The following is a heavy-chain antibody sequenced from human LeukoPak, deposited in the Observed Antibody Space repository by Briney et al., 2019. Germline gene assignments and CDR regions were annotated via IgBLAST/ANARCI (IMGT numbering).Heavy chain of an antibody. V-gene: IGHV4-39*07. Sequence: KTSETLSLTCTVSGGSTSTSSYYWGWIRQPPGKGLEWIGSMYYSGSAYHNPSLKSRVTISVDTSKNQFYLKLSSVTAADTAVYYCARDRTGGSGSFWFDPWGQGTLVTVSS. CDR2: MYYSGSA. CDR3: ARDRTGGSGSFWFDP. J-gene: IGHJ5*02. D-gene: IGHD3-10*01. CDR1: GGSTSTSSYY.